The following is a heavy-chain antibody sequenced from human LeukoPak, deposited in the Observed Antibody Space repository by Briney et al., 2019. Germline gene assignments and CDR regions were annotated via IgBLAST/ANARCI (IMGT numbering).Heavy chain of an antibody. V-gene: IGHV7-4-1*02. D-gene: IGHD2-15*01. CDR2: INTNTGNP. CDR3: ARTDIVVVVAPGRNYYYYGMDV. CDR1: GYTFTSYA. Sequence: ASVKVSCKASGYTFTSYAMNWVRQAPGQGLEWMGWINTNTGNPTYAQGFTGRFVFSLDTSDSTAYLQISSLKAEDTAVYYCARTDIVVVVAPGRNYYYYGMDVWGQGTTVTVSS. J-gene: IGHJ6*02.